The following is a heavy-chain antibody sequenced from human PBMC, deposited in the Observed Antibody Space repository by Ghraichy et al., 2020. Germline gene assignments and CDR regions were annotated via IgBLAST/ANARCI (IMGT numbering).Heavy chain of an antibody. V-gene: IGHV1-2*02. Sequence: ASAKVSCKASGYTFTGYYMHWVRQAPGQGLEWMGWINPNSGGTNYAQKFQGRVTMTRDTSISTAYMELSRLRSDDTAVYYCARDYYDSNAFDIWGQGTMVTVSS. CDR1: GYTFTGYY. J-gene: IGHJ3*02. D-gene: IGHD3-22*01. CDR3: ARDYYDSNAFDI. CDR2: INPNSGGT.